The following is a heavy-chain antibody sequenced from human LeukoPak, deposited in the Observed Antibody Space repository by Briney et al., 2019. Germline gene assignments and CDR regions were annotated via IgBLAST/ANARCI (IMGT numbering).Heavy chain of an antibody. CDR2: VSWDGGTT. J-gene: IGHJ1*01. D-gene: IGHD3-10*01. Sequence: GGSLRLSCAASGFTFEDHTMHWVRQAPGQGLEWVSLVSWDGGTTYYADSVKGRFTISRDNSKNSLFLQMNSLTTADTALYYCAREGYYGSGNYREYFQNWGQGTLVTVSS. CDR3: AREGYYGSGNYREYFQN. V-gene: IGHV3-43*01. CDR1: GFTFEDHT.